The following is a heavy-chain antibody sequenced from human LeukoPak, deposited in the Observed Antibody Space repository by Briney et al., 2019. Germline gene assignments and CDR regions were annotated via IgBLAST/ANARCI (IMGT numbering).Heavy chain of an antibody. D-gene: IGHD2-2*01. CDR3: VKDFLHGPHIEPVGSVGPFDY. Sequence: GGSLRLSCATSGFTFSSYAMSWVRQAPGKGLEWVSGLHADSGMTYYADSVKGRLTISRDNSKNTLYFQMNSLRAEDTAVYYCVKDFLHGPHIEPVGSVGPFDYWGQGTLVTVSS. CDR2: LHADSGMT. V-gene: IGHV3-23*01. J-gene: IGHJ4*02. CDR1: GFTFSSYA.